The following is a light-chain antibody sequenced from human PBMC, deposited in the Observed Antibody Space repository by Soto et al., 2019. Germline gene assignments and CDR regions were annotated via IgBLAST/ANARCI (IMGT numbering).Light chain of an antibody. Sequence: QSALTQPASVSGSPGQSITISCTGTSSDVGSYNLVSWYQQHPGKAHKLMIYEVSKRPSGVSNRFSGSESGNTASLTISGLQAEDEADYYCCSYAGSSTYVFGTGTKVTVL. J-gene: IGLJ1*01. V-gene: IGLV2-23*02. CDR3: CSYAGSSTYV. CDR1: SSDVGSYNL. CDR2: EVS.